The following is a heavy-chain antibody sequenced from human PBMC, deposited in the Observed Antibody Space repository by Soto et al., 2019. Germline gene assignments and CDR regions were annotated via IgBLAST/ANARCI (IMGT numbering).Heavy chain of an antibody. Sequence: EVQLVESGGGLVQPGGSLRLSCAASGFRFRDYWMYWVRQTPGKGLEWVANIKQDGSEKYYVDSVKGRFTISRDNARNSLFLQLDGMRAEDTAVYFCARVTTMGGYWGQGPLVNVSS. V-gene: IGHV3-7*01. CDR2: IKQDGSEK. J-gene: IGHJ4*02. CDR3: ARVTTMGGY. D-gene: IGHD4-17*01. CDR1: GFRFRDYW.